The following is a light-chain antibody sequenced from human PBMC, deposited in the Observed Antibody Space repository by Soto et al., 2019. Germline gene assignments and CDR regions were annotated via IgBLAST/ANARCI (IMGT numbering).Light chain of an antibody. CDR3: AAWDDSLSALYV. Sequence: SLVAQPTPPSVAPGQRGTHSFFWNNSQLGSNYVYWYQQLPGTAPKLLIYRNNQRPLGVPDRFSGSKSGTSASLAISGLRSEDEADYYCAAWDDSLSALYVFGTGTKVTVL. CDR1: NSQLGSNY. CDR2: RNN. J-gene: IGLJ1*01. V-gene: IGLV1-47*01.